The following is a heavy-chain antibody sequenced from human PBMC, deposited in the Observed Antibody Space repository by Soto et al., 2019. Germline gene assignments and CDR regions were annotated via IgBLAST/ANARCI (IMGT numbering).Heavy chain of an antibody. CDR3: ARPYSGGPNDPFDV. CDR2: IYPGDSHA. V-gene: IGHV5-51*01. CDR1: GYSFTNYW. J-gene: IGHJ3*01. Sequence: PGESLKISCNGSGYSFTNYWIGWGRQMPGKGLEWMGIIYPGDSHAIYSPSFQGQVTMSADKSISTAYLQWSSLKASDTAMYYCARPYSGGPNDPFDVWGQGTMVTVSS. D-gene: IGHD1-26*01.